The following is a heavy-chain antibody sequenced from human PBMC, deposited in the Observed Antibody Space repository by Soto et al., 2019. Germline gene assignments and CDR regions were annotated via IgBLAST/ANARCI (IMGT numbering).Heavy chain of an antibody. D-gene: IGHD6-13*01. CDR1: GGSFSCYY. CDR3: ARPGIAAAGLDAFDI. CDR2: INHSGST. Sequence: PSETLSLTCAVYGGSFSCYYWSWIRQPPGKGLEWIGEINHSGSTNYNPSLKSRVTISVDTSKNQFSLKLSSVTAADTAVYYCARPGIAAAGLDAFDIWGQGTMVTVSS. V-gene: IGHV4-34*01. J-gene: IGHJ3*02.